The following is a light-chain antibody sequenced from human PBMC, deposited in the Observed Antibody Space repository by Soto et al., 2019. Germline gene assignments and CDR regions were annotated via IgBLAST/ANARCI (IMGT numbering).Light chain of an antibody. CDR3: SSYTSSRTYV. Sequence: QAVLTQPASVSGSPGQSITISCTGTSSDVGGYNYVSWYQQHPGKAPKLMIYDVSDRPSGVSNRFSGPKSGNTASLTISGLQSEDEADYYCSSYTSSRTYVFGTGTKLTVL. CDR1: SSDVGGYNY. J-gene: IGLJ1*01. CDR2: DVS. V-gene: IGLV2-14*01.